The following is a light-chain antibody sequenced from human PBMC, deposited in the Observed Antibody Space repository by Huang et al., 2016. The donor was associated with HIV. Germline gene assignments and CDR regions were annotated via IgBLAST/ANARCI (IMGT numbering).Light chain of an antibody. CDR2: TLS. Sequence: DIVMTQTPLSLPVTPGEPASISCRSSQSLLDSDDGYIHIDWYLQKPGQPPPLLIYTLSDRASGVPDRFSGSGSGTDFTLKISRVEAEDFGIYYCMQRIEFPYTFGQGTKLEIK. CDR3: MQRIEFPYT. J-gene: IGKJ2*01. V-gene: IGKV2-40*01. CDR1: QSLLDSDDGYIH.